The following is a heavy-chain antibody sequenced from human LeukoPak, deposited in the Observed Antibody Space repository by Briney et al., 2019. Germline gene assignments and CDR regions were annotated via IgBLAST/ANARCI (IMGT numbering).Heavy chain of an antibody. D-gene: IGHD2-2*01. CDR3: ARDYIASSTSVWSYYYLDV. CDR1: GYTFTNYY. CDR2: INPRCDYT. V-gene: IGHV1-46*01. Sequence: ASVKVSCKASGYTFTNYYLHWVRQAPRQGLEWTGTINPRCDYTNYAQKFQGRVSVTSDPSTTTVYMELSSLRSDDTAVYFCARDYIASSTSVWSYYYLDVWGKGTTVTVSS. J-gene: IGHJ6*03.